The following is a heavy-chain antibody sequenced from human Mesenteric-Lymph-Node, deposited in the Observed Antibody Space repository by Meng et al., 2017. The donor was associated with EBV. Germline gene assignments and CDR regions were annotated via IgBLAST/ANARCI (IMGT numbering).Heavy chain of an antibody. CDR3: ARILVGENSGYFLDY. CDR1: GDSVTSSNW. CDR2: MSHSGSS. V-gene: IGHV4-4*03. D-gene: IGHD3-22*01. J-gene: IGHJ4*02. Sequence: HVPLQQCGAGLLKPPGTLSLTCGGSGDSVTSSNWWSWVRQPPGKGLEWIGEMSHSGSSNYNPSLNNRVTMSVDKSKNRVFLQLSSVTAADTAMYYCARILVGENSGYFLDYWGQGIVVTVSS.